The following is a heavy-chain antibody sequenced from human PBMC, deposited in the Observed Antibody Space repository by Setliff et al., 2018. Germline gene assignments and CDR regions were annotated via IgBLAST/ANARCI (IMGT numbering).Heavy chain of an antibody. CDR2: INEDGSEK. J-gene: IGHJ4*02. V-gene: IGHV3-7*03. CDR3: ARANYYDSSGYYESDY. Sequence: GGSLRLSCAASGFSFSTYWMTWVRQAPGRGLEWVANINEDGSEKHYADSVKGRFTISRDNAKNSLYLQMNSLRAEDTALYYCARANYYDSSGYYESDYWGQGTLVTVSS. CDR1: GFSFSTYW. D-gene: IGHD3-22*01.